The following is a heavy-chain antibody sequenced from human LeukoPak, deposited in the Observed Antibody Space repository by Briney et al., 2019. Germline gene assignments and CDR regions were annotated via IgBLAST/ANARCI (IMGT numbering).Heavy chain of an antibody. D-gene: IGHD3-10*01. CDR3: ARVIVYGSGSYYKAYYFDS. J-gene: IGHJ4*02. V-gene: IGHV4-59*01. CDR2: IYYSGST. CDR1: GGSISSYY. Sequence: PSETLSLTCTVSGGSISSYYWSWIRQPPGKGLEWIGYIYYSGSTNYNPSLKSRVTISVDTSKNQFSLKLSSVTAADTAVYYCARVIVYGSGSYYKAYYFDSWGQGTLVTVSS.